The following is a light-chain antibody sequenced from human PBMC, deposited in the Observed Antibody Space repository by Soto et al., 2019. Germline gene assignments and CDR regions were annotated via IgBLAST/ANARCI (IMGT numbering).Light chain of an antibody. Sequence: DIQMTQSPSSLSASVGDRVTITCRASQSISSYLNWYQQKPGKAPKLLIYDASSLQSGVPSRFSGSGSGTDFTLTISNLQPEDFATYYCQQSYSNSLTFGGGTKVELK. CDR2: DAS. J-gene: IGKJ4*01. V-gene: IGKV1-39*01. CDR1: QSISSY. CDR3: QQSYSNSLT.